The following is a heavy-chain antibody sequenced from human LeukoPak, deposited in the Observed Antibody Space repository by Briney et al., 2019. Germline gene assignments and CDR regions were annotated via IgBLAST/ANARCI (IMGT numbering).Heavy chain of an antibody. D-gene: IGHD3-10*01. V-gene: IGHV3-30*04. J-gene: IGHJ3*02. CDR1: GCNFNSYA. Sequence: PGRTLRLSCAASGCNFNSYAVHWVRQAPGTGLERVAFMSYDGSKTYHADSVSGRFTISRDTSKTTLYLHMNSLRAEDTAVYYCATEVRILSWGVDAFDIWGQGTMVTVCS. CDR3: ATEVRILSWGVDAFDI. CDR2: MSYDGSKT.